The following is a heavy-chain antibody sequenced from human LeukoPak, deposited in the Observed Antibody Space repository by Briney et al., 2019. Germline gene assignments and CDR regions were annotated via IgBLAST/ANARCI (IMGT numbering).Heavy chain of an antibody. Sequence: PSETLSLTCAVYGGSFSGYYWSCVRQPAGKGLEWIGRISTSGSTNYKSSLTSRVTMSVDTSKNQSSLNLTSVTAADPAMYYCARAVDTTWRYFDYWGQATLATVSS. J-gene: IGHJ4*02. D-gene: IGHD3-3*01. CDR2: ISTSGST. CDR3: ARAVDTTWRYFDY. CDR1: GGSFSGYY. V-gene: IGHV4-59*10.